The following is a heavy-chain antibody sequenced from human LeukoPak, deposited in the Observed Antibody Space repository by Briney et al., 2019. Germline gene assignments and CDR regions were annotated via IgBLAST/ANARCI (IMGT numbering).Heavy chain of an antibody. V-gene: IGHV3-23*01. D-gene: IGHD3-22*01. CDR1: GFTFSSYA. CDR3: ARDRDYYDRSGYYYFDY. CDR2: ISGSGGST. Sequence: GGSLRLSCAASGFTFSSYAMSWVRQAPGKGLEWVSVISGSGGSTYYADSVKGRFTISRDNSKNTLYLQMNSLRAEDTAVYYCARDRDYYDRSGYYYFDYWGQGTLVTVSS. J-gene: IGHJ4*02.